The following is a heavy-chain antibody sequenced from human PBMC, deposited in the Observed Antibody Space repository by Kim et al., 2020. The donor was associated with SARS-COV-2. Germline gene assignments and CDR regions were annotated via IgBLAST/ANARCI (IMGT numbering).Heavy chain of an antibody. J-gene: IGHJ4*02. Sequence: NPSLKRRVTISVDTSKNLFSLKLSSVTAADTAVYYWARSLRFLEWLPIDYWGQGTLVTVSS. V-gene: IGHV4-4*09. CDR3: ARSLRFLEWLPIDY. D-gene: IGHD3-3*01.